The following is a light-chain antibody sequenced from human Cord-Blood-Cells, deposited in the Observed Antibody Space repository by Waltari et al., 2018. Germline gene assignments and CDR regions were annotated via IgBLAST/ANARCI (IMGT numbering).Light chain of an antibody. J-gene: IGLJ7*01. CDR3: QSYDSSLSAAV. CDR2: GNS. V-gene: IGLV1-40*01. CDR1: SSNIGAGYD. Sequence: QSVLTQPPSVSGAPGQRVTISCTGSSSNIGAGYDVHWYQQLPGTAPKLLIHGNSNRPSGVPDRFSGSKSGTSASLAITGLQAEDEADYYCQSYDSSLSAAVFGGGTQLTVL.